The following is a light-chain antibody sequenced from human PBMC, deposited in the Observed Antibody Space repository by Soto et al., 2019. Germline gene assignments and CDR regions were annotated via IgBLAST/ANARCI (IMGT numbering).Light chain of an antibody. Sequence: ETVLTQSPGSLSLSLGDRATLSCRASQTVSNSYLAWYQQKPGQAPRLLIYGTSSRATGIPDRFSGSGSRTDFTLTINRLEPEDFVIYYCQQYGGSPWTFGQGTKVDIK. CDR2: GTS. CDR3: QQYGGSPWT. V-gene: IGKV3-20*01. CDR1: QTVSNSY. J-gene: IGKJ1*01.